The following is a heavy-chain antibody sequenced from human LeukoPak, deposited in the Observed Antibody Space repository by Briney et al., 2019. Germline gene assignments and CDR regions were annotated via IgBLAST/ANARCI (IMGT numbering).Heavy chain of an antibody. CDR3: ARDYGGNGYFQH. Sequence: PSETLSLTCTVSGGSISSSSYYWGWIRQPPGKGLEWIGSIYYSGSTYYNPSLKSRVTISVDTSKNQFSLKLSSVTAADTAVYYCARDYGGNGYFQHWGQGTLVTVSS. D-gene: IGHD4-23*01. V-gene: IGHV4-39*07. CDR2: IYYSGST. CDR1: GGSISSSSYY. J-gene: IGHJ1*01.